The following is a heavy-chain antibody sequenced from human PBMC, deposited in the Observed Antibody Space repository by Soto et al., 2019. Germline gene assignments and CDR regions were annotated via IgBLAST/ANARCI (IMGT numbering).Heavy chain of an antibody. CDR1: GGSISSYY. J-gene: IGHJ4*02. D-gene: IGHD2-15*01. Sequence: PSETLSLTCTVSGGSISSYYWSWIRQPPGKGLEWIGYIYHSGSTYYNPSLKSRVTISVDRSKNQFSLKLSSVTSADTAVYYCARSLVRAAPDSWGQGTLVTVSS. V-gene: IGHV4-59*12. CDR3: ARSLVRAAPDS. CDR2: IYHSGST.